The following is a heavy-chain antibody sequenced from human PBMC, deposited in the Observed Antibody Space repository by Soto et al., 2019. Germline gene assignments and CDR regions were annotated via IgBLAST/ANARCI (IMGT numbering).Heavy chain of an antibody. CDR1: GFTFSSYA. Sequence: QVQLVESGGGVVQPGRSLRLSCAASGFTFSSYAMHWVRQAPGNGLEWVAVISYDGSNKYYADSVKGRFTISRDNSKNTLYLQMNSLRAEDTAVYYCARDREMGGDFDYWGQGTLVIVSS. CDR2: ISYDGSNK. CDR3: ARDREMGGDFDY. J-gene: IGHJ4*02. V-gene: IGHV3-30-3*01. D-gene: IGHD1-26*01.